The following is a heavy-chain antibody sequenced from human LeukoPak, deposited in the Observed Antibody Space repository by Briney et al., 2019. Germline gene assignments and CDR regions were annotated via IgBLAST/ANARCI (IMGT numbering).Heavy chain of an antibody. Sequence: SVNVSCKASGGIFSRYAISGVRPPPGQGLEWMVRNTPIFGIVNYAQKFQGRVTITGHKPTSTPYIEPARLRSEDTAVYDCARVPSGYTPNASYYFYGMDVWGQGTTVTASS. CDR3: ARVPSGYTPNASYYFYGMDV. CDR1: GGIFSRYA. CDR2: NTPIFGIV. D-gene: IGHD5-12*01. J-gene: IGHJ6*02. V-gene: IGHV1-69*04.